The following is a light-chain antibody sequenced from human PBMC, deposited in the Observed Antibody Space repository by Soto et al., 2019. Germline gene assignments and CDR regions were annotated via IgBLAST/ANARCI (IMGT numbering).Light chain of an antibody. Sequence: EIVMTQSPATLSVSPGGSATLSCRASQHVSSNLAWYRQKPGQAPTLLIYRASTRATGIPATFSGSGSGTEFPLTISSLQSEDFAVYYCQQYNKWPYTFGQGTKLEI. V-gene: IGKV3-15*01. CDR1: QHVSSN. CDR2: RAS. CDR3: QQYNKWPYT. J-gene: IGKJ2*01.